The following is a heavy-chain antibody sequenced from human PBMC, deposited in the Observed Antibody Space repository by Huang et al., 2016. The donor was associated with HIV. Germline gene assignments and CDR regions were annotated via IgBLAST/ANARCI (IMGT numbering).Heavy chain of an antibody. D-gene: IGHD3-3*01. V-gene: IGHV4-39*01. CDR2: MDDSGST. CDR3: VRHRPNYDFWSGYYPYFDD. Sequence: QVQLQESGRGLVKPSETLSLTCTVSGGSISSSFYYWGWIRQSPGKGLEWIGSMDDSGSTYYNPSLKRRVTIAAYTSNSQFSLKLTSVTAADSAVYYCVRHRPNYDFWSGYYPYFDDWGQGTLVTVSS. J-gene: IGHJ4*02. CDR1: GGSISSSFYY.